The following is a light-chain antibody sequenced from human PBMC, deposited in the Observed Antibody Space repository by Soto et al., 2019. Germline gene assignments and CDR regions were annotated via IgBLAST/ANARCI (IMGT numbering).Light chain of an antibody. CDR2: DVN. J-gene: IGLJ2*01. CDR3: SSYTSSSTLAV. Sequence: QSALTQPASVSGSPGQSITISCTGTSSDVGGYNYVSWYQQDPGKAPKLMIYDVNNRPSGVSNRFSASKSGNTASLTISGLQAEDEAYYYCSSYTSSSTLAVFGGGTKLTVL. CDR1: SSDVGGYNY. V-gene: IGLV2-14*01.